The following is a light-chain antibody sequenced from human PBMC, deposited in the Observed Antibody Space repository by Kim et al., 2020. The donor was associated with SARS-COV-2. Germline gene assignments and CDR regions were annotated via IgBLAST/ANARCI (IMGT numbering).Light chain of an antibody. CDR1: QDILNT. Sequence: ASVGDTVNITCRASQDILNTLAGYQQTPGKPPKLLVYHASNLEIGVPSRFSGSGSGTDFTLAISSLQPEDFATYYCQQFNTYPRTFGQGTKVDIK. CDR2: HAS. J-gene: IGKJ1*01. V-gene: IGKV1-13*02. CDR3: QQFNTYPRT.